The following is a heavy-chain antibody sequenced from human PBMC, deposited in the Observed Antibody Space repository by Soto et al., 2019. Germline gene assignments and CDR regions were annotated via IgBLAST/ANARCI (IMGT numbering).Heavy chain of an antibody. CDR3: AKDRGIFGVVIVGYMDV. J-gene: IGHJ6*03. CDR2: ISGSGGST. V-gene: IGHV3-23*01. Sequence: GGSLRLSCAASGFTFSSYAMSWVRQAPGKGLEWVSAISGSGGSTYYADSVKGRFTISRDNSKNTLYLQMNSLRAEDTAVYYCAKDRGIFGVVIVGYMDVWGKGTTVTVSS. D-gene: IGHD3-3*01. CDR1: GFTFSSYA.